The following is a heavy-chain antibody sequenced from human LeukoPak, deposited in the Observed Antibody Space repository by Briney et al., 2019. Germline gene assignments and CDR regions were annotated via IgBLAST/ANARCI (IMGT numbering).Heavy chain of an antibody. CDR1: GFTFSSYA. J-gene: IGHJ4*02. V-gene: IGHV3-30-3*01. CDR3: ARDNVGGTHYNALGY. D-gene: IGHD1-26*01. CDR2: ISYDGSNK. Sequence: GRSLRLSCAASGFTFSSYAMHWVRQAPGKGLEWMAVISYDGSNKYYAVSVKGRFTISRDNSKSTLYLQMNSLRAEDTAVYFCARDNVGGTHYNALGYWGQGTLVTVSS.